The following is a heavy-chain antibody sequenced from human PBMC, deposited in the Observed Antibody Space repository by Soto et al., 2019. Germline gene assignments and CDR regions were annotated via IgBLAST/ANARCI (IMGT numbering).Heavy chain of an antibody. CDR1: GFTFSSYA. D-gene: IGHD1-26*01. J-gene: IGHJ6*03. V-gene: IGHV3-23*01. Sequence: GGSLRLSCAASGFTFSSYAMSWVRQAPGKGLEWVSAISGSGGSTYYADSVKGRFTISRDNSKNTLYLQMNSLRAEDTAVYYCAKGSGELYRYYYYYYMDVWGKGTTVTVSS. CDR2: ISGSGGST. CDR3: AKGSGELYRYYYYYYMDV.